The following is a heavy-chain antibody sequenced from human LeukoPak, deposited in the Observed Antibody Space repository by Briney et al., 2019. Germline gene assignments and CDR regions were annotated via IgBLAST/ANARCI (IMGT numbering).Heavy chain of an antibody. Sequence: PGGSLRLSCAASGFTFSSYAMSWVRQAPGKGLEWVSAISGSGGSTYYADSVKGRFTISRDNSKNTLYLQMNSLRAEDTAVYYCAKMKARYSSSWRFDYWGQGTLVTVSS. CDR2: ISGSGGST. V-gene: IGHV3-23*01. CDR1: GFTFSSYA. J-gene: IGHJ4*02. D-gene: IGHD6-13*01. CDR3: AKMKARYSSSWRFDY.